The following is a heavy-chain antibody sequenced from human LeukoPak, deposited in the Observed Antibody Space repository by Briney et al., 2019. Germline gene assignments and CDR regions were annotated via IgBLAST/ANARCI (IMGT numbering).Heavy chain of an antibody. D-gene: IGHD4-17*01. CDR1: GFTFSDHY. Sequence: KAGGSLRLSCTASGFTFSDHYMSWFRLSPGKGLEWLSYITSSGTTSDYADSVKGRFTISRDNAKNSMYLQMNSPRPEDTAVYYCARDPDYGDPDWGQGTLVTVSS. CDR3: ARDPDYGDPD. J-gene: IGHJ4*02. CDR2: ITSSGTTS. V-gene: IGHV3-11*01.